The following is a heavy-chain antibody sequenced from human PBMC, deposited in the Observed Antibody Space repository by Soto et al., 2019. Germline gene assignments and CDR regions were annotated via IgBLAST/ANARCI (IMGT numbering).Heavy chain of an antibody. D-gene: IGHD3-22*01. J-gene: IGHJ3*01. V-gene: IGHV3-53*01. CDR2: IYSGGST. CDR1: GFTFSSND. CDR3: ATRPLLPGAP. Sequence: EVQLVESGGGLIQPGGSLRLSCAASGFTFSSNDMNWVLQSPGKGREWVSLIYSGGSTYYADSVKGRFTISRNNSKNTLYLQMSILIAKDTAVYYCATRPLLPGAPWGQGTMVTVSS.